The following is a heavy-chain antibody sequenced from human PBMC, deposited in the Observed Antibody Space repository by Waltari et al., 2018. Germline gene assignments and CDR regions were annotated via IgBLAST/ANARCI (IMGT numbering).Heavy chain of an antibody. CDR1: GGTFSSYA. CDR2: IIPIFGTA. D-gene: IGHD1-26*01. Sequence: KKPGSSVKVSCKASGGTFSSYAISWVRQAPGQGLEWMGRIIPIFGTANYAQKFQGRVTITADESTSTAYMELSSLRSEDTAVYYCARDSPAVLVGATGEVRFDYWGQGTLVTVSS. V-gene: IGHV1-69*15. J-gene: IGHJ4*02. CDR3: ARDSPAVLVGATGEVRFDY.